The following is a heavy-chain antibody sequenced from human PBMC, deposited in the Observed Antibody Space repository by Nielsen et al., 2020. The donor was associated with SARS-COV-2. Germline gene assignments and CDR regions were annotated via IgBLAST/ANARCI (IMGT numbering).Heavy chain of an antibody. CDR3: TRDPPDSGWALDY. CDR1: GFTFDNYA. J-gene: IGHJ4*02. V-gene: IGHV3-23*01. Sequence: GESLKISCAASGFTFDNYAMTWVRQAPGKGLEWVSVIKRSGGSTYYADSVKGRFTISRDDSKNLVSLQMESLRVEDTALYYCTRDPPDSGWALDYWGQGIPVTVSS. D-gene: IGHD6-19*01. CDR2: IKRSGGST.